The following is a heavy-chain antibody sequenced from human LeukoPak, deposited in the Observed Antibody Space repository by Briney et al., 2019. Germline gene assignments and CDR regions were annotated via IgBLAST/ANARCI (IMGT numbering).Heavy chain of an antibody. CDR3: ALGGYCSSTSCFDAFDI. D-gene: IGHD2-2*01. CDR1: GYSFTSYW. V-gene: IGHV5-51*01. Sequence: GESLKISCKGSGYSFTSYWIGWVRQMPGKGLEWMGFIYPGDSDTRYSPSFQGQVTISADKSISTAYLQWSSLKASDTAMYYCALGGYCSSTSCFDAFDIWGQGTMVTVSS. CDR2: IYPGDSDT. J-gene: IGHJ3*02.